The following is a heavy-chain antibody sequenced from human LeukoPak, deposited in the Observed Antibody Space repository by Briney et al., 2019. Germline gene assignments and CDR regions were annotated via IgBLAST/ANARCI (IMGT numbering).Heavy chain of an antibody. J-gene: IGHJ4*02. D-gene: IGHD4-23*01. CDR3: ARPFDYGGNGRYYFDY. CDR1: GFTFSSYA. CDR2: ISYDGSNK. V-gene: IGHV3-30*04. Sequence: PGGSLRLSCAASGFTFSSYAMHWVRQAPGKGLEWVAVISYDGSNKYYADSVKGRFTISRDNSKNTLYLQMNSLRAEDTAVYYCARPFDYGGNGRYYFDYWGQGTLVTVSS.